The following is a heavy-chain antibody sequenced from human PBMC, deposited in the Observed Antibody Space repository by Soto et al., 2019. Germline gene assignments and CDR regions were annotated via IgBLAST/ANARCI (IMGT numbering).Heavy chain of an antibody. V-gene: IGHV3-23*01. D-gene: IGHD2-2*01. Sequence: GGSLRLSCAASGFTFSSYAMSWVRQAPGKGLEWVSAISGSGGSTYYADSVKGRFTISRDNSKNTLYLQMNSLRAEDTAVYYCARESCSSTSCYPRPGDYYYGMDVWGKGTTVTVSS. CDR3: ARESCSSTSCYPRPGDYYYGMDV. J-gene: IGHJ6*04. CDR2: ISGSGGST. CDR1: GFTFSSYA.